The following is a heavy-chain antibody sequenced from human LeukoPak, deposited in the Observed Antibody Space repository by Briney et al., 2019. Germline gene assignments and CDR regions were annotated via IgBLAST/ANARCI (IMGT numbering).Heavy chain of an antibody. Sequence: PGGSLRLSCAASGFTFSSYGMHWVRQAPGKGLEWVAVISYDGSNKYYADSVKGRFTISRDNSKNTLYLQMNSLRAEDRAVYYCAKGGFDYWGQGTLVTVSS. V-gene: IGHV3-30*18. CDR1: GFTFSSYG. CDR3: AKGGFDY. J-gene: IGHJ4*02. D-gene: IGHD3-10*01. CDR2: ISYDGSNK.